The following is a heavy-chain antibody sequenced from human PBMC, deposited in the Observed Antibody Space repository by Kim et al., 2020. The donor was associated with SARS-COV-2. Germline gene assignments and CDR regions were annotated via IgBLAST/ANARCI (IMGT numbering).Heavy chain of an antibody. CDR1: GGSISSGSYY. D-gene: IGHD3-10*01. V-gene: IGHV4-61*02. Sequence: SETLSLTCTVSGGSISSGSYYWSWIRPPAGKGLEWIVRIYTSGSTNYNPSLKSRVTISVDTPKNQFSLKLSSVTAADPAGYYCARNRVVRGVIIHQADVLDIWGQGTMVTVSS. CDR3: ARNRVVRGVIIHQADVLDI. CDR2: IYTSGST. J-gene: IGHJ3*02.